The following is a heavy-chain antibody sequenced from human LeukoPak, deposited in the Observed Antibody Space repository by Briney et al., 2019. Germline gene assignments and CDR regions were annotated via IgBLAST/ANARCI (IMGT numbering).Heavy chain of an antibody. D-gene: IGHD4-17*01. J-gene: IGHJ6*03. V-gene: IGHV4-61*02. Sequence: PSQTLSLTCTVSGGSISSGSYYWSWIRQPAGKGLEWIGRIYTSGSTNYNPSLKSRVTISVDTSKNQFSLKLSSVTAADTAVYYCARVNGDYSFYYYMDVWGKGTTVTVSS. CDR3: ARVNGDYSFYYYMDV. CDR2: IYTSGST. CDR1: GGSISSGSYY.